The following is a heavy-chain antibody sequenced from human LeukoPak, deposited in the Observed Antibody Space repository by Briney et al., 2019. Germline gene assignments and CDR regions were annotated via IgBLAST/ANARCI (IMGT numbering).Heavy chain of an antibody. CDR3: AKDGDFWSGPTLRRYYYYMDV. CDR2: ISYDGSNK. CDR1: GFTFSSYA. J-gene: IGHJ6*03. D-gene: IGHD3-3*01. Sequence: QTGRSLRLSCAASGFTFSSYAMHWVRQAPGKGLEWVAVISYDGSNKYYADSVKGRFTISRDNSKNTLYLQMNSLRAEDTAVYYCAKDGDFWSGPTLRRYYYYMDVWGKGTTVTVSS. V-gene: IGHV3-30-3*01.